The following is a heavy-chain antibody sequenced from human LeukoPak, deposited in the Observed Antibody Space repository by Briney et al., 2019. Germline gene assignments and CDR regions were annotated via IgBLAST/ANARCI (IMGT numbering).Heavy chain of an antibody. V-gene: IGHV4-4*07. Sequence: PSETLSLTCTVSGGSISSYYWSWIRQPAGKGLEWIGRIYTSGSTNYNPSLKSRVTISVDTSKNQFSLKLSSVTAADTAVYYCARVLPSSSWYRTYYYYYMDVWGKGTTVTVSS. CDR1: GGSISSYY. CDR3: ARVLPSSSWYRTYYYYYMDV. D-gene: IGHD6-13*01. J-gene: IGHJ6*03. CDR2: IYTSGST.